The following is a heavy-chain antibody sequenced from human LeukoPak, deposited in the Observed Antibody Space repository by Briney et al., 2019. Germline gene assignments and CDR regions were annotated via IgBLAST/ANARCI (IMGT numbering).Heavy chain of an antibody. D-gene: IGHD2-21*01. CDR3: AREDAHMAPGFDY. J-gene: IGHJ4*02. V-gene: IGHV4-39*07. CDR2: IYYSGIT. Sequence: SETLSLTCPVSGGSISSSSYYWGWIRQPPGKGLEWIGSIYYSGITYYNSSLESRVTISVDTSKNQFSLRLSSLTAADTAVYYCAREDAHMAPGFDYWGQGTLVTVSS. CDR1: GGSISSSSYY.